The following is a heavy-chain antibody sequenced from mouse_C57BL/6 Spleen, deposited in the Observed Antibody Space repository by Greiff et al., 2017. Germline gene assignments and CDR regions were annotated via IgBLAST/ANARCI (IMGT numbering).Heavy chain of an antibody. CDR1: GFTFSDAW. Sequence: EVKLEESGGGLVQPGGSMKFSCAASGFTFSDAWMDWVRQSPEKGLEWVAEIRNKANNHATYYAESVKGSITISRDASKSSVYLQMNSLRAEDTGIYYCTPHYEFAMDYWGQGTSVTVSS. CDR3: TPHYEFAMDY. CDR2: IRNKANNHAT. V-gene: IGHV6-6*01. J-gene: IGHJ4*01. D-gene: IGHD2-4*01.